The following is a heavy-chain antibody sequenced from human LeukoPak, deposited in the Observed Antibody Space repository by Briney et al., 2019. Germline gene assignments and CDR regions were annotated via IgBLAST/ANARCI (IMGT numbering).Heavy chain of an antibody. CDR1: GGTFSSYT. Sequence: SVKVSCKASGGTFSSYTISWVRQAPGQGLEWMGRIIPILGIANYAQKFQGRVTITADKPTSTAYMELSSLRAEDTAVYYCARAEVYYYGMDVWGQGTTVTVSS. V-gene: IGHV1-69*02. J-gene: IGHJ6*02. CDR2: IIPILGIA. CDR3: ARAEVYYYGMDV.